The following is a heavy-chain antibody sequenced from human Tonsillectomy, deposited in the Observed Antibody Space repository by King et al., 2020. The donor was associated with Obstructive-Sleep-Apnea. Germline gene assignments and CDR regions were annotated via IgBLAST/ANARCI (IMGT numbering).Heavy chain of an antibody. V-gene: IGHV3-7*03. D-gene: IGHD3-10*01. CDR2: IKQDGSEN. CDR3: ARPRAIGGFDY. Sequence: DVQLVESGGGLVQPGGSLRLSCAASGFTFTSYWMSWFRQAPGKGLEWVANIKQDGSENYYVDSVKGRFTISRANAKNSLYLQMNSLRAEDTAVYYCARPRAIGGFDYWGQGTLVTVSS. J-gene: IGHJ4*02. CDR1: GFTFTSYW.